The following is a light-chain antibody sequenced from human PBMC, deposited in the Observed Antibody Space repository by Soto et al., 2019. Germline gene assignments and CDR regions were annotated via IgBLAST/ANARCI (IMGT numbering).Light chain of an antibody. CDR2: GAS. J-gene: IGKJ5*01. CDR3: QQRSNWPIT. V-gene: IGKV3-11*01. Sequence: EIVMTQSPATLSVSPGERATLSCRASQSVSSNLAWYQHKPGQAPRLLVYGASTRASGIPARFSGSGSGTDFTLTISSLEPEDFAVYYSQQRSNWPITSCQGTLLAIK. CDR1: QSVSSN.